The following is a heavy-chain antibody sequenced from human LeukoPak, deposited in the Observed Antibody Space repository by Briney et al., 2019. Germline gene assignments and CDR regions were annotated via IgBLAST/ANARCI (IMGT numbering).Heavy chain of an antibody. CDR1: GGSISSSNW. CDR2: IYHSGST. J-gene: IGHJ4*02. CDR3: ARGGGYYDRAVFYY. V-gene: IGHV4-4*02. Sequence: PSETLSLTCAVSGGSISSSNWWSWVRQPPGKGLEWIGEIYHSGSTNYNPSLKSRVTISVDTSKNQFYLKLSSVTAADTAVYYCARGGGYYDRAVFYYWGQGTLVTVSS. D-gene: IGHD3-22*01.